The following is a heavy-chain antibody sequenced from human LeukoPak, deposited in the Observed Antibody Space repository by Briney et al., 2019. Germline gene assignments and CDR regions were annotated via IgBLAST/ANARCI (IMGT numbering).Heavy chain of an antibody. CDR3: ASSRVAAGAIDY. CDR2: MYTSGST. D-gene: IGHD6-25*01. Sequence: SETLSLTCTVSGGSFSPYYWSWIRQPAGKGLEWIGRMYTSGSTTYNSPLKSRVIMSVDTSKKQFPLKVSSVTAADTAVYYCASSRVAAGAIDYWGQGTLVTVSS. CDR1: GGSFSPYY. J-gene: IGHJ4*02. V-gene: IGHV4-4*07.